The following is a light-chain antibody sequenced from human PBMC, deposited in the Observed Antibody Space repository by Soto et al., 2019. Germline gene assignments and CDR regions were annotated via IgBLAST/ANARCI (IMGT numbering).Light chain of an antibody. Sequence: QSALTQPASVSGSPGQSITISCTGTSNDIGGYNFVSWYQQHPGKAPKLMIYDVSDRPSGVSNRFSGSKSGNTASLTISGLQPEDEADCYCSSYRSITTSYVFGTGTKLTVL. CDR1: SNDIGGYNF. CDR2: DVS. V-gene: IGLV2-14*03. CDR3: SSYRSITTSYV. J-gene: IGLJ1*01.